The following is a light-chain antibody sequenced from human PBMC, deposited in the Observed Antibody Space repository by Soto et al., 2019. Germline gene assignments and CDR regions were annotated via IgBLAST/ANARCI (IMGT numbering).Light chain of an antibody. V-gene: IGLV2-14*01. CDR3: SSYTGSNTPYV. CDR1: SSDVGGFNY. CDR2: DVS. J-gene: IGLJ1*01. Sequence: QSALTQPASVSGSPGPSITISCTGTSSDVGGFNYASWYQHHPGKAPKLRIYDVSNGPSGVSNRFSGSKSGNTASLTISGLQAEDEADYYCSSYTGSNTPYVFGTGTKLTVL.